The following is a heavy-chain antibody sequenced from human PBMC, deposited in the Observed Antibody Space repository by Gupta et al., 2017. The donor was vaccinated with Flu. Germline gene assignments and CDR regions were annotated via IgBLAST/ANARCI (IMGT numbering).Heavy chain of an antibody. D-gene: IGHD1-1*01. CDR1: GFDFGRCE. J-gene: IGHJ4*02. CDR3: AVFSVATHRLFTFDH. CDR2: IDNGGTFA. Sequence: EVQLVESGGGLVHPGGSLSISCSASGFDFGRCELNWVRQAPGKGLEWVAYIDNGGTFAYYAASVMGRFTVSRDNADNSLFLQMNGLRVDDTARYYCAVFSVATHRLFTFDHWGQGALVTVSS. V-gene: IGHV3-48*03.